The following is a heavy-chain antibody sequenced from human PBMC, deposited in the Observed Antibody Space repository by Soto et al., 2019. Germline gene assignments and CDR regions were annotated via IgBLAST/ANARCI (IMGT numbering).Heavy chain of an antibody. V-gene: IGHV4-38-2*02. Sequence: PSETLSLTCAVSGYSISSGYYWGWIRQPPGKGLEWIGSIYHSGGTYYNPSLKSRVTISVDTSKNQFSLKLSSVTAADTAVYYCARDDLRYDYVWGSYRSGAFDIWGQGTMVTVSS. J-gene: IGHJ3*02. CDR1: GYSISSGYY. CDR3: ARDDLRYDYVWGSYRSGAFDI. D-gene: IGHD3-16*02. CDR2: IYHSGGT.